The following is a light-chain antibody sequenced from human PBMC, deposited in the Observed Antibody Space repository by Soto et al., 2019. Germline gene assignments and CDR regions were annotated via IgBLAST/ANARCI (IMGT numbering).Light chain of an antibody. CDR2: AAS. Sequence: DIQMTQSPSSVSASVGDRVTITCRASQGIRSWLAWYQQKPGGVPKLLIYAASTLQSGVPSRFSGSGSGTDFTLTISSLQPEDVAIYYCQKYNSGLITFGQGTRLEIK. J-gene: IGKJ5*01. V-gene: IGKV1-12*01. CDR1: QGIRSW. CDR3: QKYNSGLIT.